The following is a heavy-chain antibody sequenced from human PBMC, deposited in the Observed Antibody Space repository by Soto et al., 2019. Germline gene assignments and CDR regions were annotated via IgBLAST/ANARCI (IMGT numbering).Heavy chain of an antibody. D-gene: IGHD6-19*01. V-gene: IGHV3-9*01. Sequence: PGGALRLSCATSRFTLDEYSIHTGPQAPRKGLEWVSGISWNSGSIGYADSVKGRFTISRDNAKNSLYLQMNSLRAEDTALYYCAKDRGIAVAGTFDYWGQGTLVTVSS. CDR3: AKDRGIAVAGTFDY. J-gene: IGHJ4*02. CDR1: RFTLDEYS. CDR2: ISWNSGSI.